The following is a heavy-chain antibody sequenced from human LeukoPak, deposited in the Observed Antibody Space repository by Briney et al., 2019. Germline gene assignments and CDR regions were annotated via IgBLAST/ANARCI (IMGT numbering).Heavy chain of an antibody. Sequence: ASVKVSCKASGYTFTSHYMHWVRQAPGQGLEWMGIINPSGGSTSYAQKFQGRVTMTRDTSTSTVYMELSSLRSEDTAVYYCARFGSGYGDYVDLDPWGQGTLVTVSS. J-gene: IGHJ5*02. CDR3: ARFGSGYGDYVDLDP. D-gene: IGHD4-17*01. CDR1: GYTFTSHY. V-gene: IGHV1-46*01. CDR2: INPSGGST.